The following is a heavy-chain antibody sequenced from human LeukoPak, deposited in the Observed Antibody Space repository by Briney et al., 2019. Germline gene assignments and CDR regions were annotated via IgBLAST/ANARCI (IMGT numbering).Heavy chain of an antibody. CDR2: ISSSSSYI. CDR1: GFTFSSYA. CDR3: ARGTMFPYYFDY. V-gene: IGHV3-21*01. J-gene: IGHJ4*02. D-gene: IGHD3-10*02. Sequence: GGSLRLSCAASGFTFSSYAMSWVRQAPGKGLEWVSFISSSSSYIYYADSLKGRFTISRDNAKNSLYLQMNSLRAEDTAVYYCARGTMFPYYFDYWGQGTLVTVSS.